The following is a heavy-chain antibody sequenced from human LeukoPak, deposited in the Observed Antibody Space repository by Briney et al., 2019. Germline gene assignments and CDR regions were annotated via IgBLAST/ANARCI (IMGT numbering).Heavy chain of an antibody. Sequence: SETLSLTCAVYGGSFSGYYWSWIRQPRGKGLEWIGEINHSGSTNYNPSLKSRVTISVDTSKNQFSLKLSSVTAADTAVYYCARVRRITMVRGPFGPWGQGTLVTVSS. CDR3: ARVRRITMVRGPFGP. J-gene: IGHJ5*02. D-gene: IGHD3-10*01. V-gene: IGHV4-34*01. CDR1: GGSFSGYY. CDR2: INHSGST.